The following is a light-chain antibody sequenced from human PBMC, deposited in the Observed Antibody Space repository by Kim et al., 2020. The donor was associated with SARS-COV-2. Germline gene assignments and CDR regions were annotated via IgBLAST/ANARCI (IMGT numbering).Light chain of an antibody. V-gene: IGKV1-5*01. CDR3: QQHNGY. J-gene: IGKJ4*01. Sequence: DIQMTQSPSTLSASVGDTVTITCRASQGITSGLAWYQQKPGKAPKLLIYAVSSLDSGVPSRFSGSGSGTQFTLTISSLQPDDFATYYCQQHNGYFGGGTKVDIK. CDR1: QGITSG. CDR2: AVS.